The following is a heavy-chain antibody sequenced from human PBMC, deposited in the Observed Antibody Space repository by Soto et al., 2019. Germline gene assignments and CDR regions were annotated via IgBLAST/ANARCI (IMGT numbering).Heavy chain of an antibody. J-gene: IGHJ5*02. Sequence: PGGSLRLSCAASGFTFSSYAMIWVRQAPGKGLEWVSAISGSGGSTYYADSVKGRFTISRDNSKNTLYLQMNSLRAEDTAVYYCAKDRLVSYYDSSGYYFFRWFDPWGQGTLVTVSS. D-gene: IGHD3-22*01. CDR3: AKDRLVSYYDSSGYYFFRWFDP. V-gene: IGHV3-23*01. CDR1: GFTFSSYA. CDR2: ISGSGGST.